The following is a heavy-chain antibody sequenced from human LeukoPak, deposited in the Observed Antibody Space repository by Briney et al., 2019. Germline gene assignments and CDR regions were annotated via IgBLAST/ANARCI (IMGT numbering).Heavy chain of an antibody. D-gene: IGHD3-10*02. CDR2: IKRDGSEK. J-gene: IGHJ3*02. V-gene: IGHV3-7*01. CDR1: GFTFNTYW. CDR3: ASILWLYYYGRGGAFDI. Sequence: GGSLRLSCAASGFTFNTYWMAWVRQAPGKGLEWVANIKRDGSEKKYADSVEGRFTISRDNAKNSLYLQMSSLRAEDTAVYYCASILWLYYYGRGGAFDIWGQGTMVTVSS.